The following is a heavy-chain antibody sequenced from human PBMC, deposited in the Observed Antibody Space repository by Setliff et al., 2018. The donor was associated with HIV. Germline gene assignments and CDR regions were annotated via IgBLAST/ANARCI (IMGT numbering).Heavy chain of an antibody. V-gene: IGHV4-39*01. Sequence: SETLSLTCTVSGGSISSSSYYWGWIRQPPGKGLEWIGNIYYSGSTYYNPSLKSRVTISVDTSENQFSLRLNSVTAADTAVYYCARYRYYYDSSGYGRWFDPWGQGALVTVSS. CDR1: GGSISSSSYY. J-gene: IGHJ5*02. CDR2: IYYSGST. CDR3: ARYRYYYDSSGYGRWFDP. D-gene: IGHD3-22*01.